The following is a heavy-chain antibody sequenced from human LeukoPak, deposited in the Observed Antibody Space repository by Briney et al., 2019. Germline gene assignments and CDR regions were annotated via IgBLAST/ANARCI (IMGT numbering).Heavy chain of an antibody. V-gene: IGHV3-23*01. CDR3: AKTPLRFVEWLLGD. CDR2: ITGSGGST. Sequence: GGSLRLSCVPSGFTLSSDAMRWVRQAPRKELEWDAGITGSGGSTYKTDSVKGRFTISRDKSKNTLYLQMNSLRAEDTAVYYCAKTPLRFVEWLLGDWGQGTLVTVSS. CDR1: GFTLSSDA. J-gene: IGHJ4*02. D-gene: IGHD3-3*01.